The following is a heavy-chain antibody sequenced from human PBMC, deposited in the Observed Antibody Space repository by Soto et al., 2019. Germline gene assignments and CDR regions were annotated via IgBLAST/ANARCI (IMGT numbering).Heavy chain of an antibody. Sequence: QVQLVQPGAEVKKPGSSVKVSCKASGGTFSTYTITWVRQAPGQGLEWMGRIIPIIGIINYAQKFQGRVTITADKFTGTAYMELTRLRSDDTAVYYCAGDPDSHYNDSHASSYPWGQGTLVTVSS. V-gene: IGHV1-69*08. CDR1: GGTFSTYT. CDR3: AGDPDSHYNDSHASSYP. CDR2: IIPIIGII. D-gene: IGHD3-22*01. J-gene: IGHJ5*02.